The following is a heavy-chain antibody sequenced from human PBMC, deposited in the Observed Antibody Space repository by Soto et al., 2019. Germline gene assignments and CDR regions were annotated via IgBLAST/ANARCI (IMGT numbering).Heavy chain of an antibody. J-gene: IGHJ6*02. V-gene: IGHV1-46*03. CDR2: INPSGGST. D-gene: IGHD5-18*01. CDR1: GYTFTSYY. Sequence: QVQLVQSGAEVKKPGASVKVSCKASGYTFTSYYMHWVRQAPGQGLEWMVIINPSGGSTSYAQKFQGRVTMTRETSTSTVYMELSSLRSEDTAVYYCARVRHIQLWLRRDYYGMDVWGQGTTVTVSS. CDR3: ARVRHIQLWLRRDYYGMDV.